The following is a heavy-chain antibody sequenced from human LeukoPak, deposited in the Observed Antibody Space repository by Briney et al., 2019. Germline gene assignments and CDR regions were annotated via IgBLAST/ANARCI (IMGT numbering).Heavy chain of an antibody. CDR3: ARESREGSSGWFYYYYGMDV. J-gene: IGHJ6*02. Sequence: PGGSLRLSCAASGFTFTNYAMSWVRQAPGKGLEWLSAVTGGGDSTYYADSVKGRFTISRDNAKNSLYLQMNSLRAEDTAVYYCARESREGSSGWFYYYYGMDVWGQGTTVTVSS. CDR1: GFTFTNYA. V-gene: IGHV3-23*01. D-gene: IGHD6-19*01. CDR2: VTGGGDST.